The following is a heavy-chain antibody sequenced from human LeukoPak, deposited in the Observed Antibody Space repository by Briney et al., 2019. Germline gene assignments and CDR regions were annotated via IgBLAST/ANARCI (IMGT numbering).Heavy chain of an antibody. Sequence: SGTLSLTCAVYGGSFSGYYWSWIRQPPGKGLEWIGEINHSGSTNYNPSLKSRVTISVDTSKNQFSLKLSSVTAADTAVYYCARTVRGYCSSTSCYQDYWGQGTLVTVSS. CDR1: GGSFSGYY. V-gene: IGHV4-34*01. CDR2: INHSGST. D-gene: IGHD2-2*01. CDR3: ARTVRGYCSSTSCYQDY. J-gene: IGHJ4*02.